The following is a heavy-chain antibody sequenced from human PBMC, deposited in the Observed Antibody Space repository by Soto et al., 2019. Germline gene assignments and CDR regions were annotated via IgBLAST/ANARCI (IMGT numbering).Heavy chain of an antibody. J-gene: IGHJ3*01. CDR3: ARDYGSAFDL. CDR2: IYYSGST. D-gene: IGHD3-10*01. Sequence: QVQLQESGAGQVKPSQTLSLTCTVSGGSINSGDYYWSWIRQPPGKGLEWIEYIYYSGSTYYNPSLKSRATISVDTTTNQLSLKLYSVTAADTAVYFCARDYGSAFDLCGQGTMVTVSS. V-gene: IGHV4-30-4*01. CDR1: GGSINSGDYY.